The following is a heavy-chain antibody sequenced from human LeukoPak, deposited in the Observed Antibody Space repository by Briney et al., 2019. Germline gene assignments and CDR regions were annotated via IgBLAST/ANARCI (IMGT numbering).Heavy chain of an antibody. CDR1: GGTFSSYA. J-gene: IGHJ5*02. D-gene: IGHD2-2*01. V-gene: IGHV1-69*05. CDR3: ARDKGDIVVVPVVNWFDP. CDR2: IIPIFGTA. Sequence: ASVKVSRKASGGTFSSYAISWVRQAPGQGLEWMGGIIPIFGTANYAQKFQGRVTITTDESTSTAYMELSSLRSEDTAVYYCARDKGDIVVVPVVNWFDPWGQGTLVTVSS.